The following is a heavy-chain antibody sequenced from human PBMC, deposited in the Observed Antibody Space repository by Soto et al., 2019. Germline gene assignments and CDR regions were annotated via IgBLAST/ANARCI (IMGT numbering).Heavy chain of an antibody. CDR1: GGSISSGGYS. CDR2: IYHSGST. Sequence: SETLSLTCAVSGGSISSGGYSWSWIRQPPGKGLEWIGYIYHSGSTYYNPSLKSRVTISVDRSKNQFSLKLSSVTAADTAVYYCAIPDGEVPAAMRGPNYYYYGMDVWGQGTTVTVSS. V-gene: IGHV4-30-2*01. D-gene: IGHD2-2*01. CDR3: AIPDGEVPAAMRGPNYYYYGMDV. J-gene: IGHJ6*02.